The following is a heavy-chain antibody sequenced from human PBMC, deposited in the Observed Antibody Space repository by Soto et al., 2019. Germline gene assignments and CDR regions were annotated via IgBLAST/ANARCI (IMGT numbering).Heavy chain of an antibody. CDR1: GYTFSDYY. Sequence: GSVKVSCKAAGYTFSDYYIHGVGQSGGQGLEGMGCINPNSGGTKYAPKFQGGVTMTRDTSITTAYMELSRLRSGDTAVYYCAREPATAKPEGVDFWGQGTLVTVSS. J-gene: IGHJ4*02. V-gene: IGHV1-2*02. D-gene: IGHD1-1*01. CDR3: AREPATAKPEGVDF. CDR2: INPNSGGT.